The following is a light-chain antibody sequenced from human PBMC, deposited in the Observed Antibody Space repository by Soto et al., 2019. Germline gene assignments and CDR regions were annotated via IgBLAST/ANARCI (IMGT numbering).Light chain of an antibody. CDR3: SSYAGYNNFVV. J-gene: IGLJ2*01. CDR1: SSDVGGYDY. V-gene: IGLV2-8*01. Sequence: QSALTQPPSASGSPGQSVTISCTGTSSDVGGYDYVSWYQQHPGKAPKLIIYEVNKRPSGVPDRFSGSKSGSTASLTVSGLQADDEADLYCSSYAGYNNFVVFGGGTKVTVL. CDR2: EVN.